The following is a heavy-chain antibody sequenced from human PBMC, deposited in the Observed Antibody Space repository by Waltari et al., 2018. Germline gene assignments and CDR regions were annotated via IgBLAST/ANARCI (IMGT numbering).Heavy chain of an antibody. CDR1: GGSISSYY. CDR2: IYYSGST. D-gene: IGHD3-3*02. CDR3: ARHSTNRYDY. Sequence: QVQLQESGPGLVKPSETLSLTCTVSGGSISSYYWSWIRQPPGKGLEWIAYIYYSGSTTYNPSLKSRVTISVDTSKNQFSLKLSSVTAADTAVYYCARHSTNRYDYWGQGTLVTVSS. V-gene: IGHV4-59*08. J-gene: IGHJ4*02.